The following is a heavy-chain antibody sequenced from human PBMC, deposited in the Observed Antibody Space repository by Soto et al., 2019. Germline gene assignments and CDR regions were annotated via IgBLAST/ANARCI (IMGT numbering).Heavy chain of an antibody. V-gene: IGHV3-9*01. CDR1: GFTFDDYA. CDR3: AEDVAASGSFFDL. Sequence: EVQLVESGGGLVQPGRSLRLSCAASGFTFDDYAMHWVRQAPGKGLEWVSGISSNSGSVCYADSVKGRFTISRDNSKNSMYLKMNVLRPQDTVLYYCAEDVAASGSFFDLWGQGTLVTVSS. J-gene: IGHJ5*01. D-gene: IGHD3-10*01. CDR2: ISSNSGSV.